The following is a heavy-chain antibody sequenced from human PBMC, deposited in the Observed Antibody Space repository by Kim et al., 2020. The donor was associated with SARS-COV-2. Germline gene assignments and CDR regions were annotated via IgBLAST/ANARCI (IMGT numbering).Heavy chain of an antibody. V-gene: IGHV4-34*01. D-gene: IGHD2-2*01. CDR3: ARKKGYCSSTSCYRRGYFDY. CDR2: INHSGST. CDR1: GGSFSGYY. J-gene: IGHJ4*02. Sequence: SETLSLTCAVYGGSFSGYYWSWIRQPPGKGLEWIGEINHSGSTNYNPSLKSRVTISVDTSKNQFSLKLSSVTAADTAVYYCARKKGYCSSTSCYRRGYFDYWGQGTLVTVSS.